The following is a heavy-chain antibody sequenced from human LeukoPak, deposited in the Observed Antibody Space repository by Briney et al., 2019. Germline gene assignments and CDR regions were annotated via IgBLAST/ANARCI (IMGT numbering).Heavy chain of an antibody. V-gene: IGHV4-59*08. D-gene: IGHD5-18*01. CDR2: IYYTGNT. CDR1: GGSISTYY. Sequence: KPSETLSLTCTVSGGSISTYYWSWIRQPPGKGLEWVGFIYYTGNTNYNPSLKSRVTMSVDASKNQFSLKLSSVTAADTAVYYCASSDGYSYGIDYWGQGTLVTVSS. J-gene: IGHJ4*02. CDR3: ASSDGYSYGIDY.